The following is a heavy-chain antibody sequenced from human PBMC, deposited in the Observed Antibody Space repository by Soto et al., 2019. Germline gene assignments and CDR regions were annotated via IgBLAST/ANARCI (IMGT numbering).Heavy chain of an antibody. Sequence: GGSLRLSCAASGFTFSSYGMHWVRQAPGKGLEWVAVIWYDGSNKYYADSVKGRFTISKDNSKNTLYLQMNSLRAEDTAVYYCARDTDSGSYYAFDIWGQGTMVTVSS. D-gene: IGHD1-26*01. J-gene: IGHJ3*02. CDR2: IWYDGSNK. CDR1: GFTFSSYG. CDR3: ARDTDSGSYYAFDI. V-gene: IGHV3-33*01.